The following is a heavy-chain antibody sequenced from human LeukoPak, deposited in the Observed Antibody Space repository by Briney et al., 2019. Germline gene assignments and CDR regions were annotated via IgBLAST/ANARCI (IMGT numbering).Heavy chain of an antibody. Sequence: ASVKVSCKASGYTFTCYYMHWVRQAPGQGLEWMGRINPNSGGTNYAQKFQGRVTMTRDTSISTAYMELSRLRSEDTAVYYCARELDDSSGYYHYYYGMDVWGQGTTVTVSS. CDR3: ARELDDSSGYYHYYYGMDV. J-gene: IGHJ6*02. D-gene: IGHD3-22*01. V-gene: IGHV1-2*06. CDR1: GYTFTCYY. CDR2: INPNSGGT.